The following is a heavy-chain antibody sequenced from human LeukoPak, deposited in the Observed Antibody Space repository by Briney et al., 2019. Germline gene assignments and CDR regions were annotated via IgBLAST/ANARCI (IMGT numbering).Heavy chain of an antibody. CDR1: GDSFTSVTDY. CDR3: AGERGEEYSSGWYKTNFFYN. D-gene: IGHD6-19*01. V-gene: IGHV4-39*07. J-gene: IGHJ4*02. Sequence: PSETLSLTCTVSGDSFTSVTDYWAWIRQPPGKGLEWIATGDYSGGTYYNPSLESRVAISADMSKNQISLQLTSETGADTAVYYCAGERGEEYSSGWYKTNFFYNWGQGIRVTVSS. CDR2: GDYSGGT.